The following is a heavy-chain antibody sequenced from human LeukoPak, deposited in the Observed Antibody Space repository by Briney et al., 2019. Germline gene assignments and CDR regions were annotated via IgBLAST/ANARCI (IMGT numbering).Heavy chain of an antibody. J-gene: IGHJ4*02. Sequence: GSLRLSCAASGSTFSSYAMSWVRQAPGKGLEWVSAISGSGGSTYYAGSVKGRFTISRDNSKNTLYLQMNSLRAEDTAVYYCAKLERGVMYYFDYWGQGTLVTVSS. CDR2: ISGSGGST. D-gene: IGHD3-10*01. CDR1: GSTFSSYA. CDR3: AKLERGVMYYFDY. V-gene: IGHV3-23*01.